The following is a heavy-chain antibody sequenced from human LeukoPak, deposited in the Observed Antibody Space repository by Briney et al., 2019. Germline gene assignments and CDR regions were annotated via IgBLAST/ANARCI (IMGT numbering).Heavy chain of an antibody. D-gene: IGHD6-13*01. CDR2: VYYSGST. CDR1: GDFISSYSHY. J-gene: IGHJ3*02. CDR3: ASGFMAAGYIGGNAFDI. Sequence: SETLSLTCTVSGDFISSYSHYWGWIRQPPGTGLEWIGSVYYSGSTYYNPSLKSRITISVDTSQNQFSLNLSSVTAADTAVYYCASGFMAAGYIGGNAFDIWGQGTVVTVSS. V-gene: IGHV4-39*01.